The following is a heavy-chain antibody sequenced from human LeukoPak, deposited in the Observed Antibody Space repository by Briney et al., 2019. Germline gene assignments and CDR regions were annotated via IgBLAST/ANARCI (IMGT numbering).Heavy chain of an antibody. CDR2: IIPIFGTA. J-gene: IGHJ4*02. CDR1: GGTFSSYA. D-gene: IGHD2-2*01. CDR3: ARESSSTSCPFDY. V-gene: IGHV1-69*01. Sequence: SVKVSCKASGGTFSSYAISWVRQAPEQGLEWMGGIIPIFGTANYAQKFQGRVTITADESTSTAYMELSSLRSEDTAVYYCARESSSTSCPFDYWGQGTLVTVSS.